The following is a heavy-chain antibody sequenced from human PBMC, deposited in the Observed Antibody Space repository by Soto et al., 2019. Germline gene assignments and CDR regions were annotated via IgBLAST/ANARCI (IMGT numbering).Heavy chain of an antibody. Sequence: ASVKVSCKASGYTINSFGISWVRQAPGQGLEWMGWVSSYDGNTKYTQTFQGRVTMTTDTSTSTAYMELRSLKSDDTAVYYCAREYCTTTGCYGPDYWGQGTLVTVSS. CDR3: AREYCTTTGCYGPDY. CDR2: VSSYDGNT. D-gene: IGHD2-2*01. J-gene: IGHJ4*02. CDR1: GYTINSFG. V-gene: IGHV1-18*01.